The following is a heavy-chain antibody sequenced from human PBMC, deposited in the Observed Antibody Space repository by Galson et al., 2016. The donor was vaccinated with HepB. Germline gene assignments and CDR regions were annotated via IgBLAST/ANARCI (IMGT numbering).Heavy chain of an antibody. J-gene: IGHJ4*02. D-gene: IGHD6-13*01. V-gene: IGHV3-15*01. CDR1: GLSFINAW. CDR3: TRPSWTHGLDS. CDR2: IKSQSAGAST. Sequence: SLRLSCAASGLSFINAWMSWVRQAPGKGLEWVGRIKSQSAGASTDYAAPLKGRFTISRDDSKNTLYLQIDSLKTEDTAIYYCTRPSWTHGLDSWGQGTLVTVSS.